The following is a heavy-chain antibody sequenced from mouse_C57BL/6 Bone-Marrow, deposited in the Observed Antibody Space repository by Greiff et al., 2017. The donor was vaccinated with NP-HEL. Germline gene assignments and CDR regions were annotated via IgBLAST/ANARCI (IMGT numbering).Heavy chain of an antibody. CDR3: ANRGSGAMDY. CDR2: IDPSDSYT. V-gene: IGHV1-50*01. J-gene: IGHJ4*01. Sequence: QVQLQQPGAELVKPGASVKLSCKASGYTFTSYWMQWVKQRPGQGLEWIGEIDPSDSYTNYNQKFKGKATLTVDTSSSTAYMQLSSLTSEDSAVYYCANRGSGAMDYWGQGTSVTVSS. CDR1: GYTFTSYW. D-gene: IGHD2-14*01.